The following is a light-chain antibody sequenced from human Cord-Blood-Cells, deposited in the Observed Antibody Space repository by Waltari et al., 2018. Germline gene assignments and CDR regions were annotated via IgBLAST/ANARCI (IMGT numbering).Light chain of an antibody. Sequence: QSALTQPPSVSRSPGQPITISFTGTSSDAGSYNLVSWYQQHPGKAPKLMIYEGRKRPSGVSNRCSGAKSGNTASLTIAGLQAEDEADYYCCSYAGSSTWVFGGGTKLTVL. CDR1: SSDAGSYNL. CDR3: CSYAGSSTWV. V-gene: IGLV2-23*01. J-gene: IGLJ3*02. CDR2: EGR.